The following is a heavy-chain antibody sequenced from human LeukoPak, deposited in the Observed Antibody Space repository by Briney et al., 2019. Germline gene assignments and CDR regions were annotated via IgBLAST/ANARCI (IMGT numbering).Heavy chain of an antibody. CDR1: GYSISSGYY. Sequence: SETLSLTCTVSGYSISSGYYWGWIRQPPGKGLEWIGSIYHSGSTYYNPSLKSRVTISVDTSKNQFSLKLSSVTAADTAVYYCARGTTVNPFDYWGQGTLVTVSS. D-gene: IGHD4-17*01. CDR2: IYHSGST. V-gene: IGHV4-38-2*02. CDR3: ARGTTVNPFDY. J-gene: IGHJ4*02.